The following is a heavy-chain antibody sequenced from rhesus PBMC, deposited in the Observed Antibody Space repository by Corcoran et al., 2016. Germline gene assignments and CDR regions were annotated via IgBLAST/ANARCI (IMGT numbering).Heavy chain of an antibody. V-gene: IGHV2-95*01. Sequence: QVPLKESGPALVKPTQTLTLTFPFSGFSITPSGPVLGWIRPHPGTALEWLASIYWNDSKYYSTSLKSRLTISKNTSKNKVVLTMTNMDPVDTATYYCARVGWLLRGFYAFDFWGQGLRVTVSS. CDR2: IYWNDSK. CDR3: ARVGWLLRGFYAFDF. CDR1: GFSITPSGPV. J-gene: IGHJ3*01. D-gene: IGHD2-21*01.